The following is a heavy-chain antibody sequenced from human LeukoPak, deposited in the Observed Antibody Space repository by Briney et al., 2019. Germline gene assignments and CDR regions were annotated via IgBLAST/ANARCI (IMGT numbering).Heavy chain of an antibody. D-gene: IGHD3-22*01. V-gene: IGHV3-33*08. CDR3: ARDSPTDSSGYYLEY. CDR1: GFTFSSYG. CDR2: IWYDGSDK. J-gene: IGHJ4*02. Sequence: QGGGSLRLSCAASGFTFSSYGMHWVRQAPGKGLEWVAVIWYDGSDKYYADSVKGRFTISRDNSKNTLYLQVNSLRAEDTAVYYYARDSPTDSSGYYLEYWGQGTLVTVSS.